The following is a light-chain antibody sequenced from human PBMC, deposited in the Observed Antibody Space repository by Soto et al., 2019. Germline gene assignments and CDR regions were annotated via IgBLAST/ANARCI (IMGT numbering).Light chain of an antibody. Sequence: DIQMTQSPSSLSASVGDRVTMTCRASQTISSYLNWYQQKPGKAPKLLIYKTSSLQSEVPSRFSGSESGTDFTLTISNLQPEDFATYYCQQSYSSPYTFGQGTKLEIK. V-gene: IGKV1-39*01. CDR2: KTS. CDR3: QQSYSSPYT. CDR1: QTISSY. J-gene: IGKJ2*01.